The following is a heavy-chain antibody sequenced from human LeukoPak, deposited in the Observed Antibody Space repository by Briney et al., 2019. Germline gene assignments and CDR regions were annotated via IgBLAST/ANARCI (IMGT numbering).Heavy chain of an antibody. CDR2: ISTDGKRT. D-gene: IGHD1-26*01. J-gene: IGHJ5*02. Sequence: GGSLPLPRAASGFTFRSYWIHWVRQAPGKGLVWVSRISTDGKRTIYADSVKGRFTMSRENAYNTLYLQMNSLRGEDTAVYYCARQWELAGTCYIAAWGQGTMVTVSS. CDR3: ARQWELAGTCYIAA. V-gene: IGHV3-74*01. CDR1: GFTFRSYW.